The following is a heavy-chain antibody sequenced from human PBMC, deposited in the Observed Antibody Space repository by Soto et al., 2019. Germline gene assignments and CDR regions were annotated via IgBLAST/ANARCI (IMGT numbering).Heavy chain of an antibody. Sequence: VQLVESGGGVVQPGRSLRLSCAASGFVFSSYGMHWVRQAPGKGLEWVAVIWYDGSNKYYTDSVKGRFTISKDNSKNTLYLQMNSLRAEDTGVYYCASHYGAYPGGYFDHWGQGTLVTVSS. CDR2: IWYDGSNK. D-gene: IGHD4-17*01. CDR3: ASHYGAYPGGYFDH. CDR1: GFVFSSYG. V-gene: IGHV3-33*01. J-gene: IGHJ4*02.